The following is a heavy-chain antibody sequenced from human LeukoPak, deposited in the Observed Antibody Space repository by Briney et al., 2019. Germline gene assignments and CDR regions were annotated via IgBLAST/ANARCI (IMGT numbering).Heavy chain of an antibody. Sequence: PGTSLRLSCVASGFPFTSYGMNWVRQAPGKGLEWVAVISYDGTNKFYVDSVRGRITISRDNSKNTLYLQMDSLRAEDTAVYYCAKDGYHNSGTFPDYWGQGALVTVSS. CDR3: AKDGYHNSGTFPDY. CDR1: GFPFTSYG. V-gene: IGHV3-30*18. J-gene: IGHJ4*02. D-gene: IGHD3-10*01. CDR2: ISYDGTNK.